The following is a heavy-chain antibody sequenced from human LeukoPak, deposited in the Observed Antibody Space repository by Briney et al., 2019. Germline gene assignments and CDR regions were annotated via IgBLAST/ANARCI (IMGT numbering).Heavy chain of an antibody. CDR2: IYYSGST. V-gene: IGHV4-59*08. J-gene: IGHJ4*02. CDR1: GGSISSYY. D-gene: IGHD3-16*01. CDR3: ARQTITFGGVVLFDY. Sequence: SETLSLTCTVSGGSISSYYWSWIRQPPGKGLEWIGYIYYSGSTNYNPSLKSRVTISVDTSKNQFSLKLSSVTAADTAVYCCARQTITFGGVVLFDYWGQGTLVTVSS.